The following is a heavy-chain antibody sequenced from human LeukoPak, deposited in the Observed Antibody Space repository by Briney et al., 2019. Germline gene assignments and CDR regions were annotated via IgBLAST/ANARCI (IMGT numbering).Heavy chain of an antibody. D-gene: IGHD3-10*01. J-gene: IGHJ4*02. CDR1: GLTFSGYA. V-gene: IGHV3-30*01. CDR2: ISYDGSYK. Sequence: PGRSLRLSCAASGLTFSGYAMPWVRQAPGKGLEWVAVISYDGSYKYYADSVRGRFTASRDNSKNTLYLQMNSLRPEDTAVYYCARGSGNYYFDYWGQGTLVTVSS. CDR3: ARGSGNYYFDY.